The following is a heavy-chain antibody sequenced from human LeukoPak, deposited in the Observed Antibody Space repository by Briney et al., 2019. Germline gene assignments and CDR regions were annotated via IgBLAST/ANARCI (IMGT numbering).Heavy chain of an antibody. V-gene: IGHV6-1*01. CDR3: ARDTAPDYYDSSGYQVGFDY. Sequence: SQTLSLTCAISGDSVSSNSAAWNWIRQSPSRGLEWLGRTYYRSKWYNDYAVSVKSRITINPDTSKNQFSLQLNSVTPEDTAVYYCARDTAPDYYDSSGYQVGFDYWGQGTLDTVSS. CDR2: TYYRSKWYN. J-gene: IGHJ4*02. D-gene: IGHD3-22*01. CDR1: GDSVSSNSAA.